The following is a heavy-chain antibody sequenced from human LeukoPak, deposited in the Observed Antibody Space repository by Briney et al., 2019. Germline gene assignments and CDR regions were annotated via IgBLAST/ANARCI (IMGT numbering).Heavy chain of an antibody. Sequence: PSETLSLTCTVSGYSISSGYYWGGIRQPPGEGLEGVSYISSSGSTIYYADSVKGRFTISRDNAKNSLYLQMNSLRAEDTAVYYCARGFRIVATGAYGPRPYYYYMDVWGKGTTVTISS. V-gene: IGHV3-11*04. D-gene: IGHD5-12*01. CDR2: ISSSGSTI. CDR3: ARGFRIVATGAYGPRPYYYYMDV. J-gene: IGHJ6*03. CDR1: GYSISSGYY.